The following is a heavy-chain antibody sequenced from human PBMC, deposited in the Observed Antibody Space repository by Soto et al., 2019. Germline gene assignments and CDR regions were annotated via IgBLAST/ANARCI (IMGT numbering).Heavy chain of an antibody. V-gene: IGHV4-4*07. J-gene: IGHJ6*02. CDR1: GGSISGYY. D-gene: IGHD2-2*01. Sequence: SETLSLTCTVSGGSISGYYWSGRRRPAGKGLEWIGRIYTSGSTNYNPSLKSRVTMPVDTSKNQFSLKLSSVTAADTAVYYCARAIAYCSSTSCFMDVWGQGTTVTVSS. CDR3: ARAIAYCSSTSCFMDV. CDR2: IYTSGST.